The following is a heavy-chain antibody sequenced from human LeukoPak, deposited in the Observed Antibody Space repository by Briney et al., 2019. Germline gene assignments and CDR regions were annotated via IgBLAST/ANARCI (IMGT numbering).Heavy chain of an antibody. V-gene: IGHV3-13*01. CDR2: IGTAGEI. CDR3: TTDGVGVEGATYDN. J-gene: IGHJ4*02. Sequence: GGSLRLSCAASGFTFSSYDIHWVRQATGKGLEWVSGIGTAGEIYYPGSVKGRFTISRENAKNSLYLQMNSLKTEDTAVYYCTTDGVGVEGATYDNWGQGTLVSVSS. CDR1: GFTFSSYD. D-gene: IGHD1-26*01.